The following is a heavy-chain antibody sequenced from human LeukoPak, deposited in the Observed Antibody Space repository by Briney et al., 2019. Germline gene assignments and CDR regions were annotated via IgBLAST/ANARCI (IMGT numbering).Heavy chain of an antibody. V-gene: IGHV4-39*01. CDR2: IYYSGST. CDR1: GGSISSSSYY. CDR3: ARQLASSWLGSYYYYGMDV. J-gene: IGHJ6*02. Sequence: SESLSLTCTVSGGSISSSSYYWGWIRQPPGKGLEWIGSIYYSGSTYYNPSLKSRVTISVHTSKNQFSLKLSSVTAADTAVYYCARQLASSWLGSYYYYGMDVWGQGTTVTVSS. D-gene: IGHD6-13*01.